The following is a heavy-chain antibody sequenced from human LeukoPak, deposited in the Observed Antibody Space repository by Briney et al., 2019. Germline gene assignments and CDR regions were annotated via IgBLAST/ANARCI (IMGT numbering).Heavy chain of an antibody. CDR1: GFTFSSYA. CDR2: ISGSGDNT. Sequence: PGVSLRLSCAASGFTFSSYAMSWVRQAPGKGLEWVSGISGSGDNTYYADSVKGRFTISGDNSKNTLYVQVNSLGTEDTAAYYCAKGSYYDSSGSFYFDYWGQGTLVTVSS. J-gene: IGHJ4*02. V-gene: IGHV3-23*01. D-gene: IGHD3-22*01. CDR3: AKGSYYDSSGSFYFDY.